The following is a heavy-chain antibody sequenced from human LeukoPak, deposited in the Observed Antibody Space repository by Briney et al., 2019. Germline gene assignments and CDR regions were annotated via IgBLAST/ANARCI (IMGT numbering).Heavy chain of an antibody. J-gene: IGHJ4*02. Sequence: ASVKVSFKSSGYTFTGYYMHWVRQAPGQGLEWMGWINPNSDGTNYAQKLQGRATMTRDTSINTAYMELSRLRSDDTAVYYCARGSAGRLTPIDYWGQGTLVTVSS. D-gene: IGHD3-10*01. CDR1: GYTFTGYY. CDR2: INPNSDGT. CDR3: ARGSAGRLTPIDY. V-gene: IGHV1-2*02.